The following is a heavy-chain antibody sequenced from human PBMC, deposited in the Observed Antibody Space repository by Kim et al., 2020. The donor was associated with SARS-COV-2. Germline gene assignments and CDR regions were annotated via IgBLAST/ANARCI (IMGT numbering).Heavy chain of an antibody. J-gene: IGHJ6*02. D-gene: IGHD2-8*01. CDR2: IYSGGSST. CDR1: GFTFSSYA. V-gene: IGHV3-23*03. Sequence: GGSLRLSCAASGFTFSSYAMSWVRQAPGKGLEWVSVIYSGGSSTYYADSVKGRFTISRDNSKNTLYLQMSSLRAEDTAVYYCAKGGGVKGDYYYGMDVWGQGTTVTVSS. CDR3: AKGGGVKGDYYYGMDV.